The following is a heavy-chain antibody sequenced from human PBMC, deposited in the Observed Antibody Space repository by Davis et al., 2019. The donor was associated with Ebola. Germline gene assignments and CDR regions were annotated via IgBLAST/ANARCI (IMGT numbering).Heavy chain of an antibody. Sequence: GESLKISCAASGFTFSSYWMSWVRQAPGKGLEWVANIKQDGSEKYYVDSVKGRFTISRDNAKNSLYLQMNSLRAEDTAVYYCARGGSGWYWYFDLWGRGTLVTVSS. D-gene: IGHD6-19*01. CDR2: IKQDGSEK. CDR1: GFTFSSYW. CDR3: ARGGSGWYWYFDL. J-gene: IGHJ2*01. V-gene: IGHV3-7*03.